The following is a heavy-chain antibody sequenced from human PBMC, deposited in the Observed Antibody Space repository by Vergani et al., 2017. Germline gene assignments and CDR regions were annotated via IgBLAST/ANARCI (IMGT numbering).Heavy chain of an antibody. Sequence: QVQLVQSGDEVKKPGASVKVSCKASGYTFTSYGISWVRQAPGQGLEWMGWISGYNGNTNYEQKFQGRVTMTTDRSTSTVYMELRSLRSDDTAVYYCASCNEYSSSNYYYYGMDVWGQGTTVTVSS. CDR2: ISGYNGNT. J-gene: IGHJ6*02. CDR1: GYTFTSYG. CDR3: ASCNEYSSSNYYYYGMDV. D-gene: IGHD6-6*01. V-gene: IGHV1-18*04.